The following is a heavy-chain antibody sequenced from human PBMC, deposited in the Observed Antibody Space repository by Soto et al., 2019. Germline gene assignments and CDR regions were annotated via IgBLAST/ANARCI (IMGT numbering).Heavy chain of an antibody. CDR1: GFAFSSYG. CDR3: ARDCVGVGFLEWLPSSYYYYYGMDV. CDR2: VLCDGSNK. V-gene: IGHV3-33*01. Sequence: PSGSLSLSGSASGFAFSSYGMHQVRQAPGKGLEWVAVVLCDGSNKYYADSVKGRFTISRDNSKNTLYLQMNSLRAEDTAVYYCARDCVGVGFLEWLPSSYYYYYGMDVWGQGSTVTVSS. D-gene: IGHD3-3*01. J-gene: IGHJ6*02.